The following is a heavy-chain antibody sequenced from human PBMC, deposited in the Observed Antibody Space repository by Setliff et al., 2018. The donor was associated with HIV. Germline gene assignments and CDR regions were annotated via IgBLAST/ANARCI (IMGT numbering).Heavy chain of an antibody. Sequence: GGSLRLSCAASEFTFSDYCMSWIRQAPGKGREWVSSISTATSYTYYADSVKGRFTISRDNSKNTLYLQMNSLRAEDTAGYYCAKDVLITYGGVVVNDAFHIWGQGTMVTVSS. V-gene: IGHV3-11*06. CDR2: ISTATSYT. CDR1: EFTFSDYC. D-gene: IGHD3-16*02. J-gene: IGHJ3*02. CDR3: AKDVLITYGGVVVNDAFHI.